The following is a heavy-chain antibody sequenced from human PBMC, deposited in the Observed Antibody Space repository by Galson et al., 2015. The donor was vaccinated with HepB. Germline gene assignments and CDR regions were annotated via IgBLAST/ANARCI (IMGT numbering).Heavy chain of an antibody. CDR2: ISPRSGSA. CDR1: GGTFNNYA. J-gene: IGHJ4*02. Sequence: SVKVSCKASGGTFNNYAISWVRQAPGQGLEWMGGISPRSGSATYVQTFQGRVTITADEGTGTAYMELTRLRSEDTAVYYCARDFGLKGILGNWGLGTLVTVSS. D-gene: IGHD3/OR15-3a*01. V-gene: IGHV1-69*13. CDR3: ARDFGLKGILGN.